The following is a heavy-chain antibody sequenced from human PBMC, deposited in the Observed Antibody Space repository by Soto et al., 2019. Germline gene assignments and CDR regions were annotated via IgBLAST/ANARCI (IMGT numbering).Heavy chain of an antibody. Sequence: GGSLRLSCAASGFTVSSNYMSWVRQAPGKGLEWVSVIYSGGSTYYADSVKGRFTISRDNSKNTLYLQMNSLRAEDTAVYYCASKYSSGWSVDYYYYYMDVWGKGTTVTVSS. CDR1: GFTVSSNY. CDR2: IYSGGST. CDR3: ASKYSSGWSVDYYYYYMDV. V-gene: IGHV3-66*01. D-gene: IGHD6-19*01. J-gene: IGHJ6*03.